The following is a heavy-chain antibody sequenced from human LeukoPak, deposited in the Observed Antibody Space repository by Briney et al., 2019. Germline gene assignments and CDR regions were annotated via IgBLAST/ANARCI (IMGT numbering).Heavy chain of an antibody. Sequence: AGESLRLSCAASGFTFSNYAMSWVRQAPGKGLGWVSGISDSVDSTHYADSVKGRFTISRDNSKNTLYLQMNSLRAEDTALYYCAKDLARIGARQSDYWGQGTLVTVSS. CDR3: AKDLARIGARQSDY. CDR2: ISDSVDST. J-gene: IGHJ4*02. D-gene: IGHD6-6*01. V-gene: IGHV3-23*01. CDR1: GFTFSNYA.